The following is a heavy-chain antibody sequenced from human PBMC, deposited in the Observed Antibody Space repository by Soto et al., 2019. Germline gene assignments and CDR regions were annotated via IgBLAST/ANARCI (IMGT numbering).Heavy chain of an antibody. D-gene: IGHD1-1*01. V-gene: IGHV3-23*01. CDR1: GFPFSSYA. Sequence: GXSLRLXXXASGFPFSSYAMTWVRQAPGKGLEWVSGISGSGTITYDADSVKGRFTISRDKSKNTLYLQMNSLRADDTAVXSCAKSLSASPNYFFDSWGQGTLVTVSS. CDR3: AKSLSASPNYFFDS. CDR2: ISGSGTIT. J-gene: IGHJ4*02.